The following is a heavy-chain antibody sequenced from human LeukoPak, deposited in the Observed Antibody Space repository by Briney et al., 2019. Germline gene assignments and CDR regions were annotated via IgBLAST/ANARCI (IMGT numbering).Heavy chain of an antibody. V-gene: IGHV4-59*01. Sequence: TSETLSLTCTVSGGSISSYYWSWIRQPPGKGLEWIGYIYYSGSTNYNPSLKSRVTISVDTSKNQFSLKLSSVTAADTAVYYCARDQGSGSYEFDPWGQGTLVTVSS. J-gene: IGHJ5*02. CDR2: IYYSGST. CDR3: ARDQGSGSYEFDP. D-gene: IGHD3-10*01. CDR1: GGSISSYY.